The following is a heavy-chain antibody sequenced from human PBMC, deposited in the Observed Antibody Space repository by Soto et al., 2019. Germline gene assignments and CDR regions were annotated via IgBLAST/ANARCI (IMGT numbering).Heavy chain of an antibody. CDR3: ARGYGSGSYYRRAFDI. CDR2: INHSGST. J-gene: IGHJ3*02. V-gene: IGHV4-34*01. CDR1: GGSFSGYY. D-gene: IGHD3-10*01. Sequence: QVQLQQWGAGLLKPSETLSLTCAVYGGSFSGYYWSWIRQPPGKGLEWIGEINHSGSTNYNPSLKRRVTISVDTSKNQFSLKLSSVTAADTAVYYCARGYGSGSYYRRAFDIWGQGTMVTVSS.